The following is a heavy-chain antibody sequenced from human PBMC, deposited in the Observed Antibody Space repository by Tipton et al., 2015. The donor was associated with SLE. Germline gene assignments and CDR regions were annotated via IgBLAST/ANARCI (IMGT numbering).Heavy chain of an antibody. V-gene: IGHV4-61*09. J-gene: IGHJ4*02. CDR3: ARSAGYGSNWAHFDY. CDR2: ISSTGST. Sequence: TLSLTCTVSGGSIGSGDYYWTWIRQPAGKGLEWIGHISSTGSTSYNSPLRSRVTISSDTSTNQFSLKLSSVTAADTAVYYCARSAGYGSNWAHFDYWGQGTLVTVSS. CDR1: GGSIGSGDYY. D-gene: IGHD6-13*01.